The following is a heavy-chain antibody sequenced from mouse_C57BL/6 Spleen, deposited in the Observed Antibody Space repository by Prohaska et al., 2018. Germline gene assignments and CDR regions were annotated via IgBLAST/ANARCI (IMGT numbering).Heavy chain of an antibody. CDR1: RIDFSRYW. V-gene: IGHV4-1*01. CDR2: INPDSSTI. CDR3: ASPNWDWYFDV. J-gene: IGHJ1*03. D-gene: IGHD4-1*01. Sequence: EVKLLQSGGCLLQPGGSLKLSCAASRIDFSRYWMSWIRRAPGKGLEWIGEINPDSSTINYAPSLKDKFIISRDNAKNTLYLQMSKVRSEDTAIYYCASPNWDWYFDVWGTGTTVTVSA.